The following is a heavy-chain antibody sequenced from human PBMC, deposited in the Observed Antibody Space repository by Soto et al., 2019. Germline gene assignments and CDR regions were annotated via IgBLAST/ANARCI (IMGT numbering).Heavy chain of an antibody. CDR1: GGFLSESY. V-gene: IGHV4-34*01. CDR3: ARALSSTAGLYFDH. J-gene: IGHJ4*02. D-gene: IGHD6-13*01. Sequence: ITCAVSGGFLSESYWTWIRQPPGKGLEWIGEINHAGDTNYNPSLKSRVTMSVDTSNNQFSLKLTSLTAADTAVYYCARALSSTAGLYFDHWGQGTLVTVSS. CDR2: INHAGDT.